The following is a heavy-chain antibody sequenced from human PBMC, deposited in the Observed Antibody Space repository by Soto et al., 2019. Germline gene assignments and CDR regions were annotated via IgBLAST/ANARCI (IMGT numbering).Heavy chain of an antibody. J-gene: IGHJ6*03. CDR3: ARGPVSYYYYCMDV. V-gene: IGHV4-34*01. CDR2: INHSGST. CDR1: GGSFSGYY. Sequence: SETLSLTCAVYGGSFSGYYWSWIRQPPGKGLEWIGEINHSGSTNYNPSLKSRVTISVDTSKNQFSLKLSSVTAADTAVYYCARGPVSYYYYCMDVWGKGTTVTVSS. D-gene: IGHD2-8*01.